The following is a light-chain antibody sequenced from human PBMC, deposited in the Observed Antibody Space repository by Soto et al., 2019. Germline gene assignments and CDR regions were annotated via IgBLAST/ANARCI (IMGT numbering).Light chain of an antibody. V-gene: IGKV3-11*01. CDR3: QQYNLWPPL. CDR1: QSVSSY. J-gene: IGKJ5*01. CDR2: DAS. Sequence: EIVLTQSPATLSLSPGERATLSCRASQSVSSYLAWYQQKPGQAPRLLIYDASNRATGIPARFSGSGSGTDFTLTISSLEPEDFAVYYCQQYNLWPPLFGQGTRLEI.